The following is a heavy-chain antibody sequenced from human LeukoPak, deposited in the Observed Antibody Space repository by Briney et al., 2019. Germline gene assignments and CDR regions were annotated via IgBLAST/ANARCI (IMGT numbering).Heavy chain of an antibody. V-gene: IGHV3-21*01. CDR2: ISSSSYI. CDR1: GFTFSSYS. D-gene: IGHD2-2*01. J-gene: IGHJ4*02. CDR3: ASQIVVVPAANFRPVDY. Sequence: GGSLRLSCAASGFTFSSYSMNWVRQAPGKGLEWVSSISSSSYIYYADSVKGRFTISRVNAKNSLYLQMNSLRAEDTAVYYCASQIVVVPAANFRPVDYWGQGTLVTVSS.